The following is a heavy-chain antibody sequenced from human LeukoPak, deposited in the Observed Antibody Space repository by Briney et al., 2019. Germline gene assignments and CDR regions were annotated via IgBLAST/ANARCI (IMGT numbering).Heavy chain of an antibody. CDR1: GFTFSTYW. D-gene: IGHD2-15*01. V-gene: IGHV3-7*01. Sequence: AGGSLRLSCEASGFTFSTYWMSWVRQAPGKGPECVANIKPDGSDKYYVDSMKGRFTISRDNAKNSLYLQMNNLRAEDTAVYYCARGPPSENYSQDYFDMWGQGTLVTVSS. J-gene: IGHJ4*02. CDR2: IKPDGSDK. CDR3: ARGPPSENYSQDYFDM.